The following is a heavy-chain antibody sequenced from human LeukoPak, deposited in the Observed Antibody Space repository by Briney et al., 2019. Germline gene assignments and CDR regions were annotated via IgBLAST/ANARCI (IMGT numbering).Heavy chain of an antibody. J-gene: IGHJ4*02. CDR2: IYYSGST. CDR3: ARYDYGGNWFDY. V-gene: IGHV4-61*01. CDR1: GGSVSSGSYY. Sequence: SETLSLTCTVSGGSVSSGSYYWSWIRQPPGKGLEWIGYIYYSGSTNYNPSLKSRVTISVDTSKNQFPLKLSSVTAADTAVYYCARYDYGGNWFDYWGQGTLVTVSS. D-gene: IGHD4-23*01.